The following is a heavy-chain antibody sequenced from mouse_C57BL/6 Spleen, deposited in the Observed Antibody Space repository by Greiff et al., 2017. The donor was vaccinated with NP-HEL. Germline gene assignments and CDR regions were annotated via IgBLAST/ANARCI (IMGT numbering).Heavy chain of an antibody. D-gene: IGHD2-13*01. CDR2: IDPEDGGT. Sequence: EVQLQQSGAELVKPGASVKLSCTASGFNIKDYYMHWVKQSTEQGLEWIGMIDPEDGGTKYAPKFQGKATLTVDPSSTTAYLQLSSLTSEDTAVYYCARSGDYDYWGQGTTVTVSS. V-gene: IGHV14-2*01. CDR1: GFNIKDYY. CDR3: ARSGDYDY. J-gene: IGHJ2*01.